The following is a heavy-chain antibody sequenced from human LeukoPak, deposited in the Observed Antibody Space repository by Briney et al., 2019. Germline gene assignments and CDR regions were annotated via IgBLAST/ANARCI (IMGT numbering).Heavy chain of an antibody. V-gene: IGHV1-46*01. CDR1: GYTFTSYY. CDR2: INPSGGST. D-gene: IGHD3-3*01. J-gene: IGHJ4*02. Sequence: ASVKVSCKASGYTFTSYYMHWVRQAPGQGLEGMGIINPSGGSTSYAQKFQGRVTMTRDMSTSTVYMELSSLRSEDTAVYYCASEGSGYYSFDYWGQGTLVTVSS. CDR3: ASEGSGYYSFDY.